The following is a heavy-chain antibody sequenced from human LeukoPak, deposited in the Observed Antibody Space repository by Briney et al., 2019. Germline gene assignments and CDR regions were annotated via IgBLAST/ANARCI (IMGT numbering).Heavy chain of an antibody. D-gene: IGHD6-13*01. Sequence: PGESLRLSCAASGFTFSSYGMHWVRQAPGKGLEWVAVISYDGSNKYYADSVKGRFTISRDNSKNTLYLQMNSLRAEDTAVYYCAKDIAAAGTDYYYGMDVWGQGTTVTVSS. CDR2: ISYDGSNK. V-gene: IGHV3-30*18. J-gene: IGHJ6*02. CDR1: GFTFSSYG. CDR3: AKDIAAAGTDYYYGMDV.